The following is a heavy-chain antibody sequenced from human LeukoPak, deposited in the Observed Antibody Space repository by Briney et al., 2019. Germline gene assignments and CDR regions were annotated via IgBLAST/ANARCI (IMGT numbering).Heavy chain of an antibody. Sequence: GASVKVSCKASGYTFTSYGISWVRQAPGRGLEWMGWIRAYNGNTNYAQKLQGRVTMTTDTSTSTAYMELRSLRSDDTAVYYCARGGWYEGTLSSHNFDYWGQGTLVTVSS. CDR2: IRAYNGNT. CDR3: ARGGWYEGTLSSHNFDY. J-gene: IGHJ4*02. CDR1: GYTFTSYG. D-gene: IGHD6-19*01. V-gene: IGHV1-18*01.